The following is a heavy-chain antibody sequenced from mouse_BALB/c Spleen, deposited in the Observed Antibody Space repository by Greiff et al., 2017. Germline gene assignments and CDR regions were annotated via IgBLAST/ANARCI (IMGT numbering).Heavy chain of an antibody. Sequence: EVKLQESGPELVKPGASVKVSCKASGYAFTSYNMYWVKQSHGKSLEWIGYIDPYNGGTSYNQKFKGKATLTVDKSSSTAYMHLNSLTSEDSAVYYCASSLLRHAWFAYWGQGTLVTVSA. CDR2: IDPYNGGT. CDR3: ASSLLRHAWFAY. V-gene: IGHV1S135*01. J-gene: IGHJ3*01. CDR1: GYAFTSYN. D-gene: IGHD1-2*01.